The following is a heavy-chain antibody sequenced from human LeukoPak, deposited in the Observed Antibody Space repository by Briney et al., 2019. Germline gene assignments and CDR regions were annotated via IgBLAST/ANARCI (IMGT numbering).Heavy chain of an antibody. D-gene: IGHD5-12*01. J-gene: IGHJ6*02. CDR2: MSPNSGNT. CDR1: RYTFSNYD. Sequence: ASVKVSCKASRYTFSNYDINWVRQATGQGLEWMGWMSPNSGNTGYAQKFQGRVTMTRNTSISTAYMELTSLRSEDTAVYYCARGWRGYSGYEDYYYGMDVWGQGTTVTVSS. V-gene: IGHV1-8*01. CDR3: ARGWRGYSGYEDYYYGMDV.